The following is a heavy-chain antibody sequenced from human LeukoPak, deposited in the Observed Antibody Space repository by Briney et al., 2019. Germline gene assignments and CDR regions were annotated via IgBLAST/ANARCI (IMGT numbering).Heavy chain of an antibody. V-gene: IGHV4-39*07. D-gene: IGHD5-24*01. CDR1: GGLTGSGTYY. Sequence: SETLSLTCTVSGGLTGSGTYYWGWIRQPPGKGLEWIGSHYHNGDTYYNPSLKSRVTISVDTSKNQFSLKLSSVTAADTAVYYCARGGEMATIVFDYWGQGTLVTVSS. CDR2: HYHNGDT. CDR3: ARGGEMATIVFDY. J-gene: IGHJ4*02.